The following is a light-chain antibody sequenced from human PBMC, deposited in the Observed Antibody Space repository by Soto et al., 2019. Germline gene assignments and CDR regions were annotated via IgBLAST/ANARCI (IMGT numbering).Light chain of an antibody. CDR2: TAA. Sequence: IHMTQSPSSLSASVGDRVTITCRASQRITTYLNWYQQKPGKAPKLLISTAATLQGGVPSRFSGSGSGTDFTLTITTLQPEDFATYFCQQRYSPPYTFGQGTKLDLK. V-gene: IGKV1-39*01. CDR3: QQRYSPPYT. CDR1: QRITTY. J-gene: IGKJ2*01.